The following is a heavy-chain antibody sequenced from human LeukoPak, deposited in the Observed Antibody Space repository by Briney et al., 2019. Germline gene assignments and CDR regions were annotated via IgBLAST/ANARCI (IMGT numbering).Heavy chain of an antibody. V-gene: IGHV4-39*07. D-gene: IGHD3-22*01. J-gene: IGHJ5*02. CDR2: IYYSGST. CDR3: ARGITMIDDWFDP. Sequence: SETLSLTCTVSGGSISSSSYYWGWIRQPPGKGLEWIGSIYYSGSTYYNPSLKSRVTISVDTSKNQFSLKLSSVTAADTAVYYCARGITMIDDWFDPWGQGTLVTVSS. CDR1: GGSISSSSYY.